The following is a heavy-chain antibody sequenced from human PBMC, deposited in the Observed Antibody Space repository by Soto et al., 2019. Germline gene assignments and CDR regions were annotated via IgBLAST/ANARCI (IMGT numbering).Heavy chain of an antibody. Sequence: ASVKVSCKASGYTFTGHYMHWVRQAPGQGLEWMGWINPNSVGTNYAQKFQGRVTMTRDTSISTAYMELSRLRSDDTAVYYCAREPMVRAAHGPDVWGQGTTVTVSS. J-gene: IGHJ6*02. CDR3: AREPMVRAAHGPDV. CDR1: GYTFTGHY. CDR2: INPNSVGT. D-gene: IGHD3-10*01. V-gene: IGHV1-2*02.